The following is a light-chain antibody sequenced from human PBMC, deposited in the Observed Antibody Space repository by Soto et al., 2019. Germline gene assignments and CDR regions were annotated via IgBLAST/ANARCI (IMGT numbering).Light chain of an antibody. J-gene: IGLJ2*01. CDR3: CSYAGTSTLV. V-gene: IGLV2-23*02. CDR2: EVS. Sequence: QSALTQPASVSGSPGQSITISCTGTSIDVGSYNLVSWYQQHPGKAPKLMIYEVSKRPSGVSNRFSGSKSGNTASLTISGLQAEDEADYCCCSYAGTSTLVFGGGTKLTVL. CDR1: SIDVGSYNL.